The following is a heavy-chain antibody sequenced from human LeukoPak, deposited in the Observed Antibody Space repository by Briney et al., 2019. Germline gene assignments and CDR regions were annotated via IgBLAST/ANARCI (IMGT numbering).Heavy chain of an antibody. CDR3: AKAARKDHFWSGRHYYYYMDV. Sequence: GGSLRLSCAASGFTLSSYAVSWVRQAPGKGLQWVSALSGSGDRTYYAHSAKGRFTISRDNSKNTLFMQMNSLRAEDTAVYYCAKAARKDHFWSGRHYYYYMDVWGKGTTVTVSS. V-gene: IGHV3-23*01. CDR2: LSGSGDRT. D-gene: IGHD3-3*02. CDR1: GFTLSSYA. J-gene: IGHJ6*03.